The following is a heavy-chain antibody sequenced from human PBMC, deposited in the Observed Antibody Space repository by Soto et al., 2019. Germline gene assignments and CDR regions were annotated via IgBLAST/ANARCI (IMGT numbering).Heavy chain of an antibody. J-gene: IGHJ6*02. CDR3: ARQGFGAKHGLVDV. D-gene: IGHD3-10*01. Sequence: QVQLQESGPGLVKPSETLSLTCTVSGGSISDYYCSWFRQSPGKGLEWIGVLHNGGNSDFNPSLRSRVTMSVDTSKNQFYLRLSSVTAADTARYYCARQGFGAKHGLVDVWGQGTTVIVSS. V-gene: IGHV4-59*08. CDR2: LHNGGNS. CDR1: GGSISDYY.